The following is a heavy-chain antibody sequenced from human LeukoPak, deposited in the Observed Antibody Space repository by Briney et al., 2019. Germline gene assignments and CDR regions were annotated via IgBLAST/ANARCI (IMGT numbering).Heavy chain of an antibody. CDR1: GGSLSSSSYY. CDR2: IYYSGST. J-gene: IGHJ6*02. D-gene: IGHD4-11*01. CDR3: ARPTVTTRDGMDV. V-gene: IGHV4-39*01. Sequence: PSETLSLTCTVSGGSLSSSSYYWGWIRQPPGKGLEWIGSIYYSGSTYYNPSLKSRVTISVDTSKNQFSLKLSSVTAADTAVYYCARPTVTTRDGMDVWGQGTTVTVSS.